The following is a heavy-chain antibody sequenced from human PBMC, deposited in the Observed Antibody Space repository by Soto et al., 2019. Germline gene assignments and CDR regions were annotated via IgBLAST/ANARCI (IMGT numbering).Heavy chain of an antibody. CDR3: ARDLGVALATLTLDS. V-gene: IGHV3-21*02. D-gene: IGHD2-15*01. CDR2: ITTSSSFR. Sequence: EVQLVESGGGLVKPGGSLRLSCAASGFSISTYSMNWVRQAPGKGLEWVADITTSSSFRFYADSLKGRFTISRDDAKNSLYLQRNSLRVEDTGVYYCARDLGVALATLTLDSWGQGTLVTVSS. J-gene: IGHJ4*02. CDR1: GFSISTYS.